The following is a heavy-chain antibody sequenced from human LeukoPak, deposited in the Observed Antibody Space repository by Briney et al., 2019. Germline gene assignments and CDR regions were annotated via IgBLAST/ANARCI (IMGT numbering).Heavy chain of an antibody. V-gene: IGHV4-34*01. Sequence: SETLSLTCAVYGGSSSGYYWSWIRQPPGKGLEWIGEINHSGSTNYNPSLKSRVTISVDTSKNQFSLKLSSVTAADTAVYYCASSPPGYFDWLFRYYFDYWGQGTLVTVSS. CDR3: ASSPPGYFDWLFRYYFDY. CDR2: INHSGST. CDR1: GGSSSGYY. J-gene: IGHJ4*02. D-gene: IGHD3-9*01.